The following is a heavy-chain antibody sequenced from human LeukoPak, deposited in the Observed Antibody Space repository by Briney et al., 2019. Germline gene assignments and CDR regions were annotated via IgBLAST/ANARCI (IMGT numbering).Heavy chain of an antibody. CDR3: ARDLSGTEDYYYYGMDV. V-gene: IGHV1-18*01. J-gene: IGHJ6*02. CDR2: ISAYNGNT. Sequence: ASVKVSCKASGYTFTSYGISWVRQAPGQGLEWMGWISAYNGNTNYAQKLQGRVTMTTDTSTSTAYTELRSLRSDDTAVYYCARDLSGTEDYYYYGMDVWGQGTTVTVSS. CDR1: GYTFTSYG. D-gene: IGHD3-10*01.